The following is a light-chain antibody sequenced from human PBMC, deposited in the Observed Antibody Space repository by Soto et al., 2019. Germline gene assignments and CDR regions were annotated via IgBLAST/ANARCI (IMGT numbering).Light chain of an antibody. V-gene: IGKV1-39*01. CDR2: AAS. Sequence: DIQMTQSPSSLATSVGDRVTITSRASQGISTFLNWYQQKPGKANRLLIYAASRLQSGVPARFSGSGVETDFTLTITSLQSEDFAVYYCQQYNNWGFTVGPGTKVDIK. CDR1: QGISTF. J-gene: IGKJ3*01. CDR3: QQYNNWGFT.